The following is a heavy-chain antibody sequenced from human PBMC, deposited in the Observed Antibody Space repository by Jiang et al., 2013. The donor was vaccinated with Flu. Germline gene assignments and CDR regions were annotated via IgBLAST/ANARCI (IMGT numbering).Heavy chain of an antibody. CDR2: ISYSGNT. J-gene: IGHJ3*02. CDR3: ARPGYEGSCRRTGCRDDAFDI. D-gene: IGHD2-2*01. CDR1: GGSISNSGFY. Sequence: PGLVKPSETLSLTCTVSGGSISNSGFYWGWIRQPPGKGLEWIGSISYSGNTYYKPSLKSRVTISVDTSKNHFSLNLSSVTAADTGVYYCARPGYEGSCRRTGCRDDAFDIWGQGTMVTVSS. V-gene: IGHV4-39*02.